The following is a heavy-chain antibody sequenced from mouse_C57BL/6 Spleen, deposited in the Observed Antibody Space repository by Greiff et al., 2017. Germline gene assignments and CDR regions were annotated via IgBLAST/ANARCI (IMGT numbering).Heavy chain of an antibody. Sequence: QVQLQQPGAELVRPGSSVKLSCKASGYTFTSYWMDWVKQRPGQGLEWIGNIYPSDSETPYNQKFKDKATLTVDKSSSTAYMQLSSLTSEDSAVYYCARLCVTTVVPFDYWGQGTTLTVSS. CDR2: IYPSDSET. J-gene: IGHJ2*01. V-gene: IGHV1-61*01. D-gene: IGHD1-1*01. CDR3: ARLCVTTVVPFDY. CDR1: GYTFTSYW.